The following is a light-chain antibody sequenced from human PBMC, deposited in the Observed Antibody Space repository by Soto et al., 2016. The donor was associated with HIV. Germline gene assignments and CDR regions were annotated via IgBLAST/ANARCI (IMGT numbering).Light chain of an antibody. CDR3: QQYNNVPWT. Sequence: DIQMTQFPSTLSASIGDRVTITCRASRSVSVWLAWYQQKPGKAPNLLIFKTSTLEIGVPSRFSGSGSGTEFTLTLSSVQPDDVGTYYCQQYNNVPWTFGQGTKLEMK. CDR2: KTS. J-gene: IGKJ1*01. V-gene: IGKV1-5*03. CDR1: RSVSVW.